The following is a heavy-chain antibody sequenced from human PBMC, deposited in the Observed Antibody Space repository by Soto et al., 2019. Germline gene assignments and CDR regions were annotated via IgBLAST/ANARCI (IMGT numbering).Heavy chain of an antibody. J-gene: IGHJ3*02. CDR1: GFTVSSNY. CDR3: AREGCGYSCHDAFDI. D-gene: IGHD5-18*01. V-gene: IGHV3-66*01. Sequence: EVQLVESGGGLVQPGGSLRLSCAASGFTVSSNYMSWVRQAPGKGLEWVSVIYSGGSTYYADSVKGRFTISRDNSKNTLYLQMNRLRAEDTAVYYCAREGCGYSCHDAFDIWGQGTMVTVSS. CDR2: IYSGGST.